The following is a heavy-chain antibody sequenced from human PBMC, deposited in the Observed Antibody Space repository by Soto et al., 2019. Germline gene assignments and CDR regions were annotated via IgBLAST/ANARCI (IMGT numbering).Heavy chain of an antibody. V-gene: IGHV4-61*01. CDR1: GDSVSIGSYY. D-gene: IGHD3-16*01. CDR2: IYYSGST. CDR3: ERGLAGKRGPNSFEP. J-gene: IGHJ5*02. Sequence: SETLSLTCTVSGDSVSIGSYYWSWIRQPPGKGLEWIGYIYYSGSTNYNPSLKSRVTISVDTSKNQFSLKLSSVTAADTAVYYCERGLAGKRGPNSFEPWGQGTPVTVSS.